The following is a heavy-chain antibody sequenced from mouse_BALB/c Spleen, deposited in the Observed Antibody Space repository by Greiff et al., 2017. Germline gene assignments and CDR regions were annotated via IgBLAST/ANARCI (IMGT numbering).Heavy chain of an antibody. J-gene: IGHJ4*01. D-gene: IGHD2-3*01. CDR1: GFTFSSYA. Sequence: EVKLMESGGGLVKPGGSLKLSCAASGFTFSSYAMSWVRQTPEKRLEWVASISSGGSTYYPDSVKGRFTISRDNARNILYLQMSSLRSEDTAMYYCARGDGYYVGYYAMDDWGQGTSGTVSS. V-gene: IGHV5-6-5*01. CDR2: ISSGGST. CDR3: ARGDGYYVGYYAMDD.